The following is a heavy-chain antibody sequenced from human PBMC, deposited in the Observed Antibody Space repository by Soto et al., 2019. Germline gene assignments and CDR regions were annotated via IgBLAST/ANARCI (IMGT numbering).Heavy chain of an antibody. J-gene: IGHJ4*02. Sequence: ASVKVSCKSSGYPFTHYGITWVRQAPGQGLEWMGWISPFNGNTNYGQTLQGRVTLTTDTSTSTVYMELRSLRSDDTAVYYCAKDEHRVGATTIDYWGQGTLVTVSS. CDR1: GYPFTHYG. CDR2: ISPFNGNT. D-gene: IGHD1-26*01. CDR3: AKDEHRVGATTIDY. V-gene: IGHV1-18*01.